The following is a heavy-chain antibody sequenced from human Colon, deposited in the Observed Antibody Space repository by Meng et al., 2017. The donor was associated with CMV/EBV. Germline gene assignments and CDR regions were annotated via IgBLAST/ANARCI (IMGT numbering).Heavy chain of an antibody. CDR2: IWNDGCNNE. CDR1: GFTFGSSA. J-gene: IGHJ4*02. V-gene: IGHV3-33*01. Sequence: GGSLRLSCAASGFTFGSSAMDWVRQAPGRGLEWVAIIWNDGCNNEGCADSVKGRFTISRDSAKNSLYLHMNSLRAEDTAVYYCTREIPRYCSSTICYSPFYYWGQGTLVTVSS. D-gene: IGHD2-2*02. CDR3: TREIPRYCSSTICYSPFYY.